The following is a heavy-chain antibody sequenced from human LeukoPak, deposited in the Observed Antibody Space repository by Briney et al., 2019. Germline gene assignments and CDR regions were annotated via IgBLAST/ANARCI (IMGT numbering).Heavy chain of an antibody. CDR1: GYTFTVYY. V-gene: IGHV1-2*02. Sequence: GASVKVSCKASGYTFTVYYMHWVRQAPGQGLEWMGWINPNSGGTNYAQKFQGRVTMTRDTSISTAYMELSRLRSDDTAVYYCARGKITIFGVVISDWFDPWGQGTLVTVSS. J-gene: IGHJ5*02. CDR2: INPNSGGT. CDR3: ARGKITIFGVVISDWFDP. D-gene: IGHD3-3*01.